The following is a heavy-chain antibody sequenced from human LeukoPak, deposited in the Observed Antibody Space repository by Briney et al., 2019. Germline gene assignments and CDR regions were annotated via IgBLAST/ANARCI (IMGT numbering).Heavy chain of an antibody. Sequence: PSQTLSLTCTVSGGSISSGSYYWSWIRQPAGKGLEWIGRIYTSGSTNYNPSLKSRVTISVDTSKNQFSLKLSSVTAADTAVYYCARDHIVVVVAAHFDYWGQGTLVTVSS. CDR1: GGSISSGSYY. CDR2: IYTSGST. D-gene: IGHD2-15*01. V-gene: IGHV4-61*02. CDR3: ARDHIVVVVAAHFDY. J-gene: IGHJ4*02.